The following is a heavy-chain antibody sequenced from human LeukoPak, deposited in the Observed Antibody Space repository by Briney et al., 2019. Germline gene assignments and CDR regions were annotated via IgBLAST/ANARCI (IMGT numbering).Heavy chain of an antibody. CDR2: INHSGST. CDR1: GGSFSGYY. Sequence: KPSETLSLTCAVYGGSFSGYYWSWIRQPPGKGLGWIGEINHSGSTNYNPSLKSRVTISVDTSKNQFSLKLSSVTAADTAVYYCARLRRIAAHDYWGQGTLVTVSS. V-gene: IGHV4-34*01. CDR3: ARLRRIAAHDY. D-gene: IGHD6-6*01. J-gene: IGHJ4*02.